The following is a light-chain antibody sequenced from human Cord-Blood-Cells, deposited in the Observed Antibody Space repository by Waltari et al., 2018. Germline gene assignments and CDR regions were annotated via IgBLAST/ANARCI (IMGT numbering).Light chain of an antibody. CDR3: SSYTSSSTYV. CDR2: EVS. J-gene: IGLJ1*01. CDR1: SSDVGGYNY. V-gene: IGLV2-14*01. Sequence: QSALTQPASVSGSPGQSITISCTGTSSDVGGYNYVSWYQQHPGKAPKLMIYEVSNRPSGVSNRFSGSKSGNTASLTIYGLQAEDEADYYFSSYTSSSTYVFGTGTKVTVL.